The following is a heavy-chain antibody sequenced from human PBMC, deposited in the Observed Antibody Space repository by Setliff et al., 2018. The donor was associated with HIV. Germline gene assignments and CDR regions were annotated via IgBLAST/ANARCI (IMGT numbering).Heavy chain of an antibody. J-gene: IGHJ4*02. D-gene: IGHD5-12*01. CDR3: ARGMGYVGYDWGLPWAPFDS. Sequence: ASVKVSCKASGYTFITYGITWVRQAPGQGLEWMGWISTYNGNTKYAQKLQGRVTIITDTSTSTAYMELRSLTSDDTAVYFCARGMGYVGYDWGLPWAPFDSWGQGTLVTVSS. CDR2: ISTYNGNT. V-gene: IGHV1-18*01. CDR1: GYTFITYG.